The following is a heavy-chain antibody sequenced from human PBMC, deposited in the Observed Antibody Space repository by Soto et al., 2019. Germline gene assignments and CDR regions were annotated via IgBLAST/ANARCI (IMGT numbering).Heavy chain of an antibody. V-gene: IGHV4-39*02. J-gene: IGHJ3*01. CDR2: TYYNGNA. Sequence: SETLSLTCTVSGGSIDRSNYYWDWIRQPPGKGLEWIGTTYYNGNAYYNPSLQSRVTMSVDTSKNQFSLRLSSVTAADTAVYYCERERMEADATEVAFDFWGQRKMVTVSS. D-gene: IGHD1-1*01. CDR3: ERERMEADATEVAFDF. CDR1: GGSIDRSNYY.